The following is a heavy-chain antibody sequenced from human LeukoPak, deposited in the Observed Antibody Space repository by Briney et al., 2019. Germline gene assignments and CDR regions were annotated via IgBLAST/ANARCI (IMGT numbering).Heavy chain of an antibody. V-gene: IGHV3-66*01. J-gene: IGHJ4*02. CDR2: IYSGGST. D-gene: IGHD4-17*01. CDR3: ARDPLDYGDPTVY. CDR1: GFTVSSNY. Sequence: GGSLRLSCTASGFTVSSNYMSWVRQAPGKGLERVSVIYSGGSTYYADSVKGRFTISRDNSKNTLYLQMNSLRAEDTAVYYCARDPLDYGDPTVYWGQGTLVTVSS.